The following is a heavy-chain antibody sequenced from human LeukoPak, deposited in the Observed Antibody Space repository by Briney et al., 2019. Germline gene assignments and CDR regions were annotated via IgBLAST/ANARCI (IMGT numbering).Heavy chain of an antibody. J-gene: IGHJ4*02. D-gene: IGHD6-19*01. CDR1: GGSISGGSHY. Sequence: KPSQTLSLTCTVSGGSISGGSHYWSWIRQPAGKGLECLGRIYPSGSTYYNPSLKSRVTISVDTSKNQFSLKMRSVTAADTAVYYCARVRAVAGTPPDYWGQGTLVTVSS. CDR3: ARVRAVAGTPPDY. CDR2: IYPSGST. V-gene: IGHV4-61*02.